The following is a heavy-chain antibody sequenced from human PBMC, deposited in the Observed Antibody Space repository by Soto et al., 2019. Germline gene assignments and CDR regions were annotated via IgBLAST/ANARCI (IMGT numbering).Heavy chain of an antibody. V-gene: IGHV3-15*01. CDR1: GFTFSKAW. D-gene: IGHD3-16*01. Sequence: PGGSVRLSCAASGFTFSKAWMSWVRQAPGKGPEWVGRVKSKTDGETTGYATPVRGRFTISRDDSKNMLYLQMNSLQTEDTALYYCTVYVRRTEVSVFDPWAQRTLVTVSS. CDR2: VKSKTDGETT. CDR3: TVYVRRTEVSVFDP. J-gene: IGHJ5*02.